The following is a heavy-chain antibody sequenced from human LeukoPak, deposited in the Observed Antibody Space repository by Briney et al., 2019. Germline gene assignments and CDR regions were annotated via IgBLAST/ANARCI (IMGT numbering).Heavy chain of an antibody. D-gene: IGHD6-6*01. Sequence: GGSLRLSCAASGFTFSSCAMSWVRQAPGKGLEWVSAISGSGGRPYYADSVKGRFTISRDNSKNTLYLQMNSLRAEDTAVYYCAREGLPIAARLGGYFDYWGQGTLVTVSS. CDR2: ISGSGGRP. J-gene: IGHJ4*02. CDR1: GFTFSSCA. V-gene: IGHV3-23*01. CDR3: AREGLPIAARLGGYFDY.